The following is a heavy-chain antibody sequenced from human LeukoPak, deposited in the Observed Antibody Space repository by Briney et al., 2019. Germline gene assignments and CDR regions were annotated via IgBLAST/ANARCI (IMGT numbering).Heavy chain of an antibody. CDR1: GFTLSSYL. Sequence: GGSLRLSCAASGFTLSSYLMSWVRQAPGRGLEWVANTQKDGNEENYLDSVKGRFTVSRDNAKNSMYLQMNSLGGEDTAVYFCARSNPNRNALDLWGQGTMVTISS. D-gene: IGHD4-11*01. J-gene: IGHJ3*01. V-gene: IGHV3-7*01. CDR2: TQKDGNEE. CDR3: ARSNPNRNALDL.